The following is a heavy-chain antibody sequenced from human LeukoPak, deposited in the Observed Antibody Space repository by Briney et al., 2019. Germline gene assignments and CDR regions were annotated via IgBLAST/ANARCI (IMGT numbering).Heavy chain of an antibody. D-gene: IGHD3-10*01. CDR1: GYTLTGYY. CDR3: AREPLSGFQRSSYFDY. Sequence: ASVKVSCKASGYTLTGYYIHWVRQAPGQGLEWMGWINPNSGGTNYAQKFQGRVTMTRDTSISTAYMELSRLRSDDTAVYYCAREPLSGFQRSSYFDYWGQGTLVTVSS. CDR2: INPNSGGT. J-gene: IGHJ4*02. V-gene: IGHV1-2*02.